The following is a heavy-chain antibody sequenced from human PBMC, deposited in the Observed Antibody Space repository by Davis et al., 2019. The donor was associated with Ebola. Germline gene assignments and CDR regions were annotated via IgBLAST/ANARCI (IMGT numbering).Heavy chain of an antibody. V-gene: IGHV1-69*13. D-gene: IGHD3-9*01. CDR1: GGTFSSYA. CDR3: ARALLVTGYKCADY. CDR2: IIPIFGTA. Sequence: SVKVSCKASGGTFSSYAISWVRQAPGQGLEWMGGIIPIFGTANYAQKFQGRVTITADESTSTAYMELSSLRSDDTAMYYCARALLVTGYKCADYWGQGTLVTVSS. J-gene: IGHJ4*02.